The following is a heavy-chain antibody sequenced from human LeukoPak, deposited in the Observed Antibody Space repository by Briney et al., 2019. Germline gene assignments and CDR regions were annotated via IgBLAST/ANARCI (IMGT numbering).Heavy chain of an antibody. V-gene: IGHV4-31*03. CDR2: IHNTGRT. D-gene: IGHD4-17*01. Sequence: SETLSLTCTVYRGSISSGSNYRGWIRQQPGKGLEWIGYIHNTGRTDYNPSLKSRVIISVDTSKNRFSLRLSSVTAGDTALFYCARKSDYGDSYYMDVWGKGTTVTVSS. J-gene: IGHJ6*03. CDR1: RGSISSGSNY. CDR3: ARKSDYGDSYYMDV.